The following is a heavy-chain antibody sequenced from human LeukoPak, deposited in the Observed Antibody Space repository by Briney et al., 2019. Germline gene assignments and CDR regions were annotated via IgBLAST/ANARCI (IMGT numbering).Heavy chain of an antibody. V-gene: IGHV4-34*01. Sequence: SETLSLTCAVYGGSFSGYYWTWIRQAPGKGLEWIGEINRSGRISYNPSLKSRLTISVDASKNQFSLNLRSLTAADTAVYYCARGRQEVSMIVVVMTAVSYYLDVWGKGTTVTVS. J-gene: IGHJ6*03. D-gene: IGHD3-22*01. CDR3: ARGRQEVSMIVVVMTAVSYYLDV. CDR2: INRSGRI. CDR1: GGSFSGYY.